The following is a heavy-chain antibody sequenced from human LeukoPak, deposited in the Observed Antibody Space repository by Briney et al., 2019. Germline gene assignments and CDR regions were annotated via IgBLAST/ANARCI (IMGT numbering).Heavy chain of an antibody. Sequence: SETLSLTCTVSGGSISSYSWSWIRQPPGKGLEWIGYIYYSGSTNYNPSLKSRVTISVDMPKNQFSLKLSSVTAADTAVYYCARAPIAVGGFDYWGQGTLVTVSS. D-gene: IGHD6-19*01. V-gene: IGHV4-59*01. J-gene: IGHJ4*02. CDR1: GGSISSYS. CDR2: IYYSGST. CDR3: ARAPIAVGGFDY.